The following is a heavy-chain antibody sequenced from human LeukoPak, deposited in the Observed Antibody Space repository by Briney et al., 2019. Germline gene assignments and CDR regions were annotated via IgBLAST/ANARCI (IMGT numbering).Heavy chain of an antibody. CDR1: GFTISDYW. Sequence: GGSLRLSCAASGFTISDYWMTWVRQAPGKGLEWVANIKQDGSEKTYVDSVKGRFTISRDNATNSIFLQMNSLRVEDMVMYYCVRDGGTDWYDPWGQGTLVSVSS. D-gene: IGHD3-16*01. CDR2: IKQDGSEK. J-gene: IGHJ5*02. V-gene: IGHV3-7*01. CDR3: VRDGGTDWYDP.